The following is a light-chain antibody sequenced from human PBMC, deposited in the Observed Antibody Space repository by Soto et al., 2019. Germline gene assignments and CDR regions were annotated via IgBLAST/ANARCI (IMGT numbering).Light chain of an antibody. CDR3: QQTYDTPPT. V-gene: IGKV1-39*01. CDR1: QTISTY. CDR2: GAS. Sequence: DIQMTQSPSSLFASVGDRVTIACRARQTISTYLNWYQQKPGKAPKLLIFGASTLQSGVPSRFSGSGSGTEFIPTISSLQREDFATYYCQQTYDTPPTFGQGTKVDIK. J-gene: IGKJ1*01.